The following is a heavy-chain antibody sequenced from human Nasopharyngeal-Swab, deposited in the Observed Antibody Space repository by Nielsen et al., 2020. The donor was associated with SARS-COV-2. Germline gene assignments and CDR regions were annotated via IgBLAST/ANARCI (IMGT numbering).Heavy chain of an antibody. CDR2: IKQDESEK. J-gene: IGHJ4*02. D-gene: IGHD6-13*01. CDR3: AKEGSSSSWFTGSFDY. V-gene: IGHV3-7*03. Sequence: WIRQPPGKGLEWVANIKQDESEKYYVDSVKGRFTISRDNSKNTLYLQMNSLRAEDTAVYYCAKEGSSSSWFTGSFDYWGQGTLVTVSS.